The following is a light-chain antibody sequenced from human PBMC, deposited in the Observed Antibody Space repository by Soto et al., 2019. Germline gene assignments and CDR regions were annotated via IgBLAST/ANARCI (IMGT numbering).Light chain of an antibody. CDR1: QSVSSSY. Sequence: EIVLTQSPGTLSLSPGERATLSCRTSQSVSSSYLAWYQQKPGQAPRPLIYGAFNRATGIPDRFSGSSSGTDFTLTFSRLEPEDFAVYYCQQYGDSPATFGPGTKVDIK. J-gene: IGKJ3*01. CDR2: GAF. CDR3: QQYGDSPAT. V-gene: IGKV3-20*01.